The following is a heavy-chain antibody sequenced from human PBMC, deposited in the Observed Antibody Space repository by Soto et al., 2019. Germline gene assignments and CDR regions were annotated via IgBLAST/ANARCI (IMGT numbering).Heavy chain of an antibody. J-gene: IGHJ5*02. D-gene: IGHD2-2*03. CDR2: IYYSGST. CDR1: GGSIISGDYY. CDR3: ARDGSNWFDP. V-gene: IGHV4-30-4*01. Sequence: TLALTCTVSGGSIISGDYYGSWIRQPPGKGLEWIGYIYYSGSTYYNPSLKSRVTISVDTSKNQFSLKLSSVTAADTAVYYCARDGSNWFDPWGQGTLVTISS.